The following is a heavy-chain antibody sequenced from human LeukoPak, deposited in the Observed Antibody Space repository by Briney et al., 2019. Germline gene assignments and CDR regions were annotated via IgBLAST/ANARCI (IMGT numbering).Heavy chain of an antibody. CDR1: GGSFSGYY. CDR3: AQTNGDQGIDY. V-gene: IGHV4-34*01. Sequence: SETLSLTCAVYGGSFSGYYWSSIRQHPGKGLECIGEINHSGSTNYDPSLNNRVTKSVDTSKNQFSLKLSSVTAADSAVYYCAQTNGDQGIDYWGQGTLVTVSS. CDR2: INHSGST. J-gene: IGHJ4*02. D-gene: IGHD1/OR15-1a*01.